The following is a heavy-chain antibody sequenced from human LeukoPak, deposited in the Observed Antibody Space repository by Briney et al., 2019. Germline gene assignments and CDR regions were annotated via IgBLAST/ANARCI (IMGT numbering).Heavy chain of an antibody. V-gene: IGHV1-2*02. J-gene: IGHJ4*02. CDR3: AATYYYDSSGYYYRSFDY. CDR2: INPNSGGT. CDR1: GYTFTGYY. D-gene: IGHD3-22*01. Sequence: ASVKVSCKASGYTFTGYYMHWVRQAPGQGLEWMGWINPNSGGTNYAQKLQGRVTMTRDTSISTAYMELSRLRSDDTAVYYCAATYYYDSSGYYYRSFDYWGQGTLVTVSS.